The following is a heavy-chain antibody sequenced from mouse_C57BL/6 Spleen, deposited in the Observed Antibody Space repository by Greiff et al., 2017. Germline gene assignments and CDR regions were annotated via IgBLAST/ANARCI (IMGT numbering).Heavy chain of an antibody. D-gene: IGHD2-2*01. CDR1: GYTFTSYW. V-gene: IGHV1-55*01. CDR3: ARREYGYDRCYFDY. CDR2: IYPGSGST. J-gene: IGHJ2*01. Sequence: VQLQQPGAELVKPGASVKMSCKASGYTFTSYWITWVKQRPGQGLEWIGDIYPGSGSTNYNEKFKGKATLTVDTSSSTAYMQLSSLTSEDSAVYYCARREYGYDRCYFDYWGQGTTLTVSS.